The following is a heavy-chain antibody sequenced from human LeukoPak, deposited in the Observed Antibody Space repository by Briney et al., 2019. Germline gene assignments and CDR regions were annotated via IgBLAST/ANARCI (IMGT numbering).Heavy chain of an antibody. D-gene: IGHD3-22*01. CDR2: ISNSGSPT. Sequence: GGSLRLSCAASGFTFSSYEMNWVRQAPGKGLEWVSYISNSGSPTYYADSVKGRFTISRDNARNSLYLQMNSLRAEDTAVYYCASRHYYDRSGWGYFQHWGQGTLVTVSS. CDR1: GFTFSSYE. CDR3: ASRHYYDRSGWGYFQH. V-gene: IGHV3-48*03. J-gene: IGHJ1*01.